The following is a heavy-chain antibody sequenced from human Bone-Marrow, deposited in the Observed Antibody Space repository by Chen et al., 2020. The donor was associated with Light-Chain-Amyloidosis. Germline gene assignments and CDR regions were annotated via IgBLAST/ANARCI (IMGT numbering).Heavy chain of an antibody. CDR2: IYSSGSS. CDR1: GDSITSSTDY. D-gene: IGHD3-16*02. CDR3: VRSRYSTGPFEV. J-gene: IGHJ1*01. Sequence: VQWKRGGRGRVKPAETLSLKCSVSGDSITSSTDYWGWIRQPPGKGLEYIASIYSSGSSYYKPSLKSRVTISVDTSKNQFSLPLTPSPSADTAVYYCVRSRYSTGPFEVWGQGSLVTVSS. V-gene: IGHV4-39*07.